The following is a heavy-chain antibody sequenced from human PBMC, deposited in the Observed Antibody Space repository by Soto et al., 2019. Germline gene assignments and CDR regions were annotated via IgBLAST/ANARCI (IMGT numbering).Heavy chain of an antibody. CDR1: GFTFSRFA. J-gene: IGHJ4*02. V-gene: IGHV3-48*03. D-gene: IGHD3-10*01. Sequence: EAQLVESGGGLVQPGGSLRLSCAASGFTFSRFALHWVRQAPGKGLEWISYISSSGSTAYYASAVEGRFTISRDNANNAVYLQMDSLRAEDTALYYCTRAAWFPYLSFYWGQGALVTVSS. CDR2: ISSSGSTA. CDR3: TRAAWFPYLSFY.